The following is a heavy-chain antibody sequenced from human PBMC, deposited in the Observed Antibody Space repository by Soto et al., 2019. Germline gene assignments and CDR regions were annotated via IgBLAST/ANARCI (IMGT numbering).Heavy chain of an antibody. D-gene: IGHD1-26*01. CDR3: ARSMGAKNGFDV. Sequence: EVQVVESGGGLVQPGGSLRLSCAASEFTFNNYWMHWLRQTPGKGLVWVSRVSTDGRDTTYAAFVKGRFTISRDNAKNTLALQMNGLRAEDTAVYYCARSMGAKNGFDVWGRGTVVTVSS. CDR1: EFTFNNYW. CDR2: VSTDGRDT. V-gene: IGHV3-74*03. J-gene: IGHJ3*01.